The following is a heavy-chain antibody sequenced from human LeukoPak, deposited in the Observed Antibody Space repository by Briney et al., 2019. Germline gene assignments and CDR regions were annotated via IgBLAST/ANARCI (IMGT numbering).Heavy chain of an antibody. CDR3: ASSDSSGYYFSDY. J-gene: IGHJ4*02. Sequence: GASVKVSCKASGYTFTGYYMHWVRQAPGQGLEWMGWINPNSGGTNYAQKFQGRVTMTRDTSISTAYMELSRLRSDDTAVYYCASSDSSGYYFSDYWGQGTLVTVSS. D-gene: IGHD3-22*01. V-gene: IGHV1-2*02. CDR2: INPNSGGT. CDR1: GYTFTGYY.